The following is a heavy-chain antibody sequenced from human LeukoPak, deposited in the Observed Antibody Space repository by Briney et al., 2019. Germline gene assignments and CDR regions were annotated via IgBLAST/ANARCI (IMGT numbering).Heavy chain of an antibody. Sequence: GGSLRLSCAASGFTFSSYGMHWVRQAPGKGLEWVAFIRFDGSNKYYADSVKGRFTISRDNSKLYLQMNGLRAEDTAVYYRAKGNCGGDCYTYYYFYMDVWGKGTTVTVSS. J-gene: IGHJ6*03. V-gene: IGHV3-30*02. CDR3: AKGNCGGDCYTYYYFYMDV. CDR1: GFTFSSYG. D-gene: IGHD2-21*02. CDR2: IRFDGSNK.